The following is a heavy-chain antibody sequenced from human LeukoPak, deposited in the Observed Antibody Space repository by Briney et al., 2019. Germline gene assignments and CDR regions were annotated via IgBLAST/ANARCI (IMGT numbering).Heavy chain of an antibody. Sequence: GGSLRLSCAASGFTFRTYWMSWVRQAPGKGLEWVANIKQDGSDKHYVDSVKGRFTISRDNAKNSLYLQMNSLRAEDTAVYYCARLGTYYDILTGYSPFDYWGQGTLVTVST. CDR2: IKQDGSDK. J-gene: IGHJ4*02. V-gene: IGHV3-7*01. CDR3: ARLGTYYDILTGYSPFDY. CDR1: GFTFRTYW. D-gene: IGHD3-9*01.